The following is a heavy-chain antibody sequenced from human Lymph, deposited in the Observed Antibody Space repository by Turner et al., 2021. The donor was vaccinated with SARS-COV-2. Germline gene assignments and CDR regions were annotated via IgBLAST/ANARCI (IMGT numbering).Heavy chain of an antibody. J-gene: IGHJ6*02. Sequence: EVQLVESGGGLIQPGGSLRLSCAASGLTVSSNYMSWVRQAPGKGLEWFSVIYSGGSTYYADSVKGRFTISRDNSKNTLYLQMNSLRAEDTAVYYCARDLYYYGMDVWGQGTTVTVSS. CDR3: ARDLYYYGMDV. CDR1: GLTVSSNY. V-gene: IGHV3-53*01. CDR2: IYSGGST.